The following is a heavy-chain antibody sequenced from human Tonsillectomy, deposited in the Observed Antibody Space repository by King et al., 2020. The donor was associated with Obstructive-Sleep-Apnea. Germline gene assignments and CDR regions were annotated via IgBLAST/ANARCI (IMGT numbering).Heavy chain of an antibody. D-gene: IGHD6-19*01. V-gene: IGHV3-66*01. J-gene: IGHJ4*02. CDR1: GFTVSSNY. Sequence: VQLVESGGGLVQPGGSLRLSCAASGFTVSSNYMSWVRQAPGKGPEWVSVIYIGCSKYYADSVKGRFTISRDNSKNTLYLQMNSLRAEDTAVYYCARDIRVAGPLYWGQGTLVTVSS. CDR3: ARDIRVAGPLY. CDR2: IYIGCSK.